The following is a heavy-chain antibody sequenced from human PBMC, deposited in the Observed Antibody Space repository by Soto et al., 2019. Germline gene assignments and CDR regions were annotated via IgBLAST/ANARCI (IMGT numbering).Heavy chain of an antibody. CDR1: GFTFSNAW. J-gene: IGHJ6*02. Sequence: GGSLRLSCAASGFTFSNAWMNWVRQAPGKGLEWVGRIKSKTDGGTTDYAAPVKGRFTISRDDSKNTLYLQMNSLKTEDTAVYYCTARITMVRGPRFYYYYGMDVWGQGTTVTVSS. CDR2: IKSKTDGGTT. D-gene: IGHD3-10*01. CDR3: TARITMVRGPRFYYYYGMDV. V-gene: IGHV3-15*07.